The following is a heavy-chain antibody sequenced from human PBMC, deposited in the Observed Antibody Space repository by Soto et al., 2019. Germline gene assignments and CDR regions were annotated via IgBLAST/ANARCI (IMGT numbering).Heavy chain of an antibody. V-gene: IGHV4-61*01. Sequence: SDTPSRTCTVSGGSFKSGSYSWSWIRQPPGKGLEWIGYVYHTGRTSYIPSLKSRVSISMDTSKNQFSLNLDSVTAADTAVYFCARDFAYFDSWGQGTLVTVSS. CDR1: GGSFKSGSYS. J-gene: IGHJ4*02. D-gene: IGHD3-3*01. CDR2: VYHTGRT. CDR3: ARDFAYFDS.